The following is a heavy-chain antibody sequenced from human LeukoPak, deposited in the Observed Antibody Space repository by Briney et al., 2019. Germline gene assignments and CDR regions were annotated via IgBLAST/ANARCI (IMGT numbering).Heavy chain of an antibody. CDR3: ARWASLTYGGNSRGYYYYYGMDV. D-gene: IGHD4-23*01. CDR2: IYPGDSDT. CDR1: GYSFTSYW. Sequence: GESLMISCTCSGYSFTSYWLGWVRPMPGKRLEWMGIIYPGDSDTSYSPSFQGQVTISADKSISTAYLQWSSLKASDTAMYYCARWASLTYGGNSRGYYYYYGMDVWGQGTTVTVSS. V-gene: IGHV5-51*01. J-gene: IGHJ6*02.